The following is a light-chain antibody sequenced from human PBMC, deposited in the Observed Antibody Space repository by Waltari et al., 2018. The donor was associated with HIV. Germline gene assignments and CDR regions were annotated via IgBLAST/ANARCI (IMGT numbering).Light chain of an antibody. Sequence: DVVMTQSPLSLPVTLGQPASISCRSSQSLVSSDGNTYVNWFQQRPGQSPRRLIYKVSNRDSGVPDRFSGSGSGTDFTLKISRVEAEDIGIYFCAQGTHWPRTFAQGTKVEIK. J-gene: IGKJ1*01. CDR3: AQGTHWPRT. V-gene: IGKV2-30*01. CDR2: KVS. CDR1: QSLVSSDGNTY.